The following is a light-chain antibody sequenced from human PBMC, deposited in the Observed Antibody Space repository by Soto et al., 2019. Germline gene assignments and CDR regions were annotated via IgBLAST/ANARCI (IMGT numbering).Light chain of an antibody. CDR2: EVS. J-gene: IGLJ1*01. V-gene: IGLV2-14*01. CDR3: SAWDNSLNGYV. Sequence: QSALTQPASVSGSPGQSITISCTGTSSDVGGYNYVSWYQQHPGKAPKVMIYEVSNRPSGVSNRFSGSKSGNTASLSISGLQAEDEADYYCSAWDNSLNGYVFGPGTKLTVL. CDR1: SSDVGGYNY.